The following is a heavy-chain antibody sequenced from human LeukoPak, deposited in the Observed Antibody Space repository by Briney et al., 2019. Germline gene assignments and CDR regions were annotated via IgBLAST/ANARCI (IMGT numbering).Heavy chain of an antibody. V-gene: IGHV3-23*01. Sequence: SGGSLRLSCAASGFTFSSYAMSWVRQAPGKGLEWVSAISGSGGCTYYADSVKGRFTISRDNSKNTLYLQMNSLRAEDTAVYYCAKDLSSGSYYVAYYFDYWGQGTLVTVSS. CDR2: ISGSGGCT. CDR1: GFTFSSYA. J-gene: IGHJ4*02. D-gene: IGHD1-26*01. CDR3: AKDLSSGSYYVAYYFDY.